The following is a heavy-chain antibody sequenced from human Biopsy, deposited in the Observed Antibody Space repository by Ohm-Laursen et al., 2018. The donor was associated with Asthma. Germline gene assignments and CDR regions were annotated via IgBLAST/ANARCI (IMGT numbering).Heavy chain of an antibody. V-gene: IGHV3-30*03. CDR3: ASQSSGPDFWSGYYYFDY. J-gene: IGHJ4*02. CDR2: ISYDGSNK. D-gene: IGHD3-3*01. CDR1: GFTFSSYG. Sequence: LRLSCAATGFTFSSYGMHWVRQAPGKGLEWVAVISYDGSNKYYADSVKGRFTISRDNSKNTLYLQMNSLRAEDTAVYYCASQSSGPDFWSGYYYFDYWGQGTLVTVSS.